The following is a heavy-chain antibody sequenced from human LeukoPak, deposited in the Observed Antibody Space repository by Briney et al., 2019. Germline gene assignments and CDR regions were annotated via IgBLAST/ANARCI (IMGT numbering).Heavy chain of an antibody. CDR3: AIAGDSSTNCYRCFGN. CDR2: MYPGDSDT. V-gene: IGHV5-51*01. J-gene: IGHJ4*02. CDR1: GYRFTSYW. Sequence: GESLQISCQGSGYRFTSYWIGWLRQLPGQGLEWVAIMYPGDSDTRYNPSFQGQVTISVDKSISTAYLQWSSLQASDTAMYYCAIAGDSSTNCYRCFGNWGQGTRVTVSS. D-gene: IGHD2-2*02.